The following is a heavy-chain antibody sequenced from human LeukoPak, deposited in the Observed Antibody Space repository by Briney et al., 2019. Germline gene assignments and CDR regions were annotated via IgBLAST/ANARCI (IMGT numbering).Heavy chain of an antibody. Sequence: GASVKVSCKASGFTFNAYNIHWVRQAPGQGLEWMGIINPSGGSTSYAQKFQGRVTMTRDMSTSTVYMELSSLRSEDTAVYYCARVRRGTMTERTDAFDIWGQGTMVTVSS. D-gene: IGHD3-22*01. CDR1: GFTFNAYN. CDR2: INPSGGST. J-gene: IGHJ3*02. V-gene: IGHV1-46*02. CDR3: ARVRRGTMTERTDAFDI.